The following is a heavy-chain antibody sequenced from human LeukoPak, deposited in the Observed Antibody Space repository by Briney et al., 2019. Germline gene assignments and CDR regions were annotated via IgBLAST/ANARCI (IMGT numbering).Heavy chain of an antibody. Sequence: GGSLRLSCAASGFSFSSFGMHWVRQAPGKGLDWVAYIRNDASNQYYADSVKGRFSISRDNSKNTLYLQMNSLRDEDTAVYYCAKRAGSSWAAGAWGQGTLVTVSS. CDR3: AKRAGSSWAAGA. CDR2: IRNDASNQ. CDR1: GFSFSSFG. J-gene: IGHJ5*02. V-gene: IGHV3-30*02. D-gene: IGHD1-26*01.